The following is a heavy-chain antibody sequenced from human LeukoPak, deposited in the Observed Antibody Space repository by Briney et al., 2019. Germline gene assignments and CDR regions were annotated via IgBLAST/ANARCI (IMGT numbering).Heavy chain of an antibody. V-gene: IGHV1-18*01. CDR2: ISAYNGNT. J-gene: IGHJ6*03. D-gene: IGHD2-2*01. Sequence: ASVKVSCKASGYTFTSYGISWVRQAPGQGLEWMGWISAYNGNTNYAQKLQGRVTMTTDTSTSTAYMELRSLRSDDTAVYYCARDVVVPAATFYYYYYMDVWGKGTTVTVSS. CDR1: GYTFTSYG. CDR3: ARDVVVPAATFYYYYYMDV.